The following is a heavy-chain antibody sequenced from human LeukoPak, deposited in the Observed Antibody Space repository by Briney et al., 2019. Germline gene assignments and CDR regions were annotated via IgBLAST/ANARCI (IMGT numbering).Heavy chain of an antibody. Sequence: ASVTVSCKASGYTFTSYYMHWVRQAPGQGLEWMGIINPSGGSTSYAQKFQGRVTMTRDTSTSTVYVELSSLRSEDTAVYYCARGEMKEYYFNSWGQEPLVTVSS. V-gene: IGHV1-46*01. J-gene: IGHJ4*02. CDR1: GYTFTSYY. D-gene: IGHD5-24*01. CDR3: ARGEMKEYYFNS. CDR2: INPSGGST.